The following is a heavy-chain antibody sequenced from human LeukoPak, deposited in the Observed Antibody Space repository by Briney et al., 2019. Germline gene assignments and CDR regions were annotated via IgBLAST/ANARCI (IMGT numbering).Heavy chain of an antibody. J-gene: IGHJ4*02. D-gene: IGHD6-6*01. CDR1: GFTFSSYA. CDR3: AKGAEWRAARPIDY. CDR2: ISGSGGST. V-gene: IGHV3-23*01. Sequence: GGSLRLSCAASGFTFSSYAMSWVCQAPGKGLEWVSPISGSGGSTYYADSVKGRFTISRDNSKNTLYLQMISLRAEDTAVYYCAKGAEWRAARPIDYWGQGTLVTVSS.